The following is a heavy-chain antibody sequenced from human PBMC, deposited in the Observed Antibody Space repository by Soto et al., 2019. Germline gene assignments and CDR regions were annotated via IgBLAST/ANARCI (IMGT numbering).Heavy chain of an antibody. D-gene: IGHD1-1*01. Sequence: PGGLQRLRCAGYECNIRGHSMNWVRKAKGKELEWGSSISSSSNNMYYADSVKGRFTMSRDNAKNSLYLQMSSLRVNDTAVYYCARDLASATGTFDYWGQGTMVTVSS. CDR2: ISSSSNNM. CDR3: ARDLASATGTFDY. J-gene: IGHJ4*02. CDR1: ECNIRGHS. V-gene: IGHV3-21*01.